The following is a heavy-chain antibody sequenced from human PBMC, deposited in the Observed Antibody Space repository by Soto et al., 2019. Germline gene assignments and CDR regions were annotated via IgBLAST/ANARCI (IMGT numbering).Heavy chain of an antibody. CDR1: GFTVSSKY. D-gene: IGHD2-2*01. J-gene: IGHJ3*02. Sequence: GGSLRLSCAASGFTVSSKYMSWVRQAPGKGLEWVSLINSGGSISYADSVKGRFTISRDNSKNTLYLQMNSLRAEDTAVYYCASYAPLHPLGAFDIWGQGTMVTVSS. CDR2: INSGGSI. V-gene: IGHV3-66*01. CDR3: ASYAPLHPLGAFDI.